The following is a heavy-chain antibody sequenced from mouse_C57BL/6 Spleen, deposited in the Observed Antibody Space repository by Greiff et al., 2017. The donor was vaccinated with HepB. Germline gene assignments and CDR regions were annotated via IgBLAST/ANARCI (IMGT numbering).Heavy chain of an antibody. J-gene: IGHJ4*01. Sequence: EVQLQQSGPELVKPGASVKISCKASGYSFTDYNMNWVKQSNGKSLEWIGVINPNYGTTSYNQKFKGKATLTVDQSSSKAYMQLNSLTSEDSAVYYCARCPITTVVEGYYAMDYWGQGTSVTVSS. V-gene: IGHV1-39*01. CDR2: INPNYGTT. CDR3: ARCPITTVVEGYYAMDY. D-gene: IGHD1-1*01. CDR1: GYSFTDYN.